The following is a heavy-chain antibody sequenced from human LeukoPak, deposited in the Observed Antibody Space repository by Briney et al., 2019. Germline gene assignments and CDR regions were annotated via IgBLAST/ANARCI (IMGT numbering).Heavy chain of an antibody. CDR1: GYTFTGDY. D-gene: IGHD1-1*01. CDR3: ARDKPLDWDPCYYYYMNV. J-gene: IGHJ6*03. V-gene: IGHV1-2*02. Sequence: ASVKVSCKASGYTFTGDYMHWVRQAPGQGLEWMGWINPDSGGTNYAQKFQVRVTMPMDTSINTAYMELSRLRSDDTAVYYCARDKPLDWDPCYYYYMNVWGKGTTVTVSS. CDR2: INPDSGGT.